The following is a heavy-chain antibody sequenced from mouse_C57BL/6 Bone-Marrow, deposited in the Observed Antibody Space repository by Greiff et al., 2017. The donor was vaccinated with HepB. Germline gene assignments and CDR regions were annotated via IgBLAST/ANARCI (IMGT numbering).Heavy chain of an antibody. Sequence: EVQLQQSGTVLARPGASVKMSCKTSGYTFTSYWMHWVKQRPGQGLEWIGAIYPGNSDTSYNQKFKGKAKLTAVTSARTAYLELSSLTNEDSAVYYCRRDYYGSSPHWYFDVWGTGTTVTVSS. CDR3: RRDYYGSSPHWYFDV. CDR1: GYTFTSYW. V-gene: IGHV1-5*01. J-gene: IGHJ1*03. CDR2: IYPGNSDT. D-gene: IGHD1-1*01.